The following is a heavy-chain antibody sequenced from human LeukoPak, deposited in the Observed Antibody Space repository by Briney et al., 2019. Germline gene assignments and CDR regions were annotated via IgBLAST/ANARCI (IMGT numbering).Heavy chain of an antibody. CDR2: ISNSGGST. CDR1: GFTFSSYA. D-gene: IGHD6-6*01. Sequence: GGSLRLSCGASGFTFSSYAMNWVRQPPGKGLEWVSGISNSGGSTYYAYPVKRRFTISRDNSENTPYMQINSPRAEDTAVYYFAKETSSSFEYWGQGTLVTVSS. J-gene: IGHJ4*02. V-gene: IGHV3-23*01. CDR3: AKETSSSFEY.